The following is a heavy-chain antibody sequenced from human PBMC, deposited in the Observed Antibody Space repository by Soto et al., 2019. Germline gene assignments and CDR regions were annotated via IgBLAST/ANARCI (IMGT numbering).Heavy chain of an antibody. Sequence: ETLSLTCAVSGDCISNGYDLAWIRQPPGKGLEWVASIYHSGTTYYNPSLTSRVTISVDTSKNQLSLKLSSVTAADSAVYYCARTDNFCYYHYFGQGTLVTVSS. V-gene: IGHV4-38-2*01. D-gene: IGHD2-21*01. CDR1: GDCISNGYD. J-gene: IGHJ4*02. CDR2: IYHSGTT. CDR3: ARTDNFCYYHY.